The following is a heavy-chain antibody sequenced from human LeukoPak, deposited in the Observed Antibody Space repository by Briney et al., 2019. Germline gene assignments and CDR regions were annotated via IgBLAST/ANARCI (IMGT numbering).Heavy chain of an antibody. J-gene: IGHJ4*02. CDR3: AKLQVGATTFDY. CDR1: GFTFSDYY. CDR2: ISSSGSTI. V-gene: IGHV3-11*01. D-gene: IGHD1-26*01. Sequence: PGGSLRLSCAASGFTFSDYYMSWIRQAPGKGLEWVSYISSSGSTIYYADSVKGRFTISRDNSENTLYLQMNTLRAEDTAVYYCAKLQVGATTFDYWGQGTLVAVSS.